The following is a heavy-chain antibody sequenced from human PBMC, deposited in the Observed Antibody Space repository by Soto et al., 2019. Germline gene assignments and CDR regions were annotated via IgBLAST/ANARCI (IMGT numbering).Heavy chain of an antibody. D-gene: IGHD3-22*01. CDR1: GFTFSDHY. CDR2: TRNKANSYTT. V-gene: IGHV3-72*01. Sequence: GGSLRLSCAASGFTFSDHYMDWVRQAPGKGLEWVGRTRNKANSYTTEYAASVKGRFTISRDDSKNSLYLQMNSLKTEDTAVYYCARESMIFYGMDVRGQGTTVTVSS. J-gene: IGHJ6*02. CDR3: ARESMIFYGMDV.